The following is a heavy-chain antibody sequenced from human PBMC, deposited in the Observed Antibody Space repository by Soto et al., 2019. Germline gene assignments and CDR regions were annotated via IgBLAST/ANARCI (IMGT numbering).Heavy chain of an antibody. V-gene: IGHV3-21*01. J-gene: IGHJ3*02. D-gene: IGHD1-1*01. CDR2: ISSSSSYI. CDR3: ARDLYNWNNDVDI. CDR1: GFTFSSYS. Sequence: EVQLVESGGGLVKPGGSLRLSCAASGFTFSSYSMNWVRQAPGKGLEWVSSISSSSSYIYYADSVKGRFTISRDNAKNSLKQQMNSRRAKDTAVYYCARDLYNWNNDVDIWGQGTMVTVSS.